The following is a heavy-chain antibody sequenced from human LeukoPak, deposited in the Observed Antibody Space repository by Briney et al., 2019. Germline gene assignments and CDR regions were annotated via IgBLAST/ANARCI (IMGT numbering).Heavy chain of an antibody. J-gene: IGHJ4*02. Sequence: SETLSLTCTVSGGSISSSSYYWGWIRQPPGKGLEWIGSIYYSGSTYYNPSLKSRVTISVDTSKNQFSLKLSSVTAADTAVYYCASVIRGPLFDYWGQGTLVTVSS. CDR2: IYYSGST. CDR1: GGSISSSSYY. CDR3: ASVIRGPLFDY. D-gene: IGHD3-10*01. V-gene: IGHV4-39*01.